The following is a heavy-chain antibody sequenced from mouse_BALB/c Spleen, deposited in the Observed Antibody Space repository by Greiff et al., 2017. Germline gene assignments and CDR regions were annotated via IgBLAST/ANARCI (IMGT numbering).Heavy chain of an antibody. CDR2: IWAGGST. CDR1: GFSLTSYG. D-gene: IGHD2-10*01. J-gene: IGHJ3*01. CDR3: ARAYYGNAWFAY. Sequence: VKLMESGPGLVAPSQSLSITCTVSGFSLTSYGVHWVRQPPGKGLEWLGVIWAGGSTNYNSALMSRLSISKDNSKSQVFLKMNSLQTDDTAMYCCARAYYGNAWFAYWGQGTLVTVSA. V-gene: IGHV2-9*02.